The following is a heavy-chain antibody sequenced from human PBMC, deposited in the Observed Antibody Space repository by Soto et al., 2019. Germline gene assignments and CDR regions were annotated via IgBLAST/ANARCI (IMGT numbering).Heavy chain of an antibody. J-gene: IGHJ2*01. Sequence: SETLSLTCAVYGGSFSGYYWSWIRQPPGNGLEWIGEINHSGSTNYNPSLKSRVTISVDTAKNQFSRKLSSVTAADTAVYYCARAPNRLRWTGWYFDLWGRGTLVTVSS. CDR1: GGSFSGYY. CDR3: ARAPNRLRWTGWYFDL. CDR2: INHSGST. V-gene: IGHV4-34*01. D-gene: IGHD4-17*01.